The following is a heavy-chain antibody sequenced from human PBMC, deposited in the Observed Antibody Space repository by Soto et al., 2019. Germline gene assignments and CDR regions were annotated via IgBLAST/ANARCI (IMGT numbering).Heavy chain of an antibody. CDR3: ARDQQLVRHYYYYGMDV. J-gene: IGHJ6*02. CDR1: GFTFSSYW. CDR2: IKQDGSEK. V-gene: IGHV3-7*03. D-gene: IGHD6-13*01. Sequence: EVQLVESGGGLVQPGGSLRLSCAASGFTFSSYWMSWVRQAPGKGLEWVANIKQDGSEKYYVDSVKGRFTISRDNAKNSLYLQMNSLRAEDTAVYYCARDQQLVRHYYYYGMDVWGQGTTVTVSS.